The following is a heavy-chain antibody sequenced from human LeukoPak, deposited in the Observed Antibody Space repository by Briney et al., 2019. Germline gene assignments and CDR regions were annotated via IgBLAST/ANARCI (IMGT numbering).Heavy chain of an antibody. V-gene: IGHV3-23*01. J-gene: IGHJ6*03. CDR1: GFTFSSYA. CDR2: ISGSGGST. CDR3: AKDFIGYCLNGICYNRPYYYYYMDV. Sequence: GGSLRLSCAASGFTFSSYAMSWVRQAPGKGLEWVSAISGSGGSTYYADSVKGRFTISRDNSKNTLYLQVNSLRAEDTAVYYCAKDFIGYCLNGICYNRPYYYYYMDVWGKGTTVTVSS. D-gene: IGHD2-8*01.